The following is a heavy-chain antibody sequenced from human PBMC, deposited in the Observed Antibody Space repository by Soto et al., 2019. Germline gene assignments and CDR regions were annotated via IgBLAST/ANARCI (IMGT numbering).Heavy chain of an antibody. D-gene: IGHD4-17*01. J-gene: IGHJ4*02. V-gene: IGHV1-46*01. CDR2: INPSGGST. Sequence: ASVKVSCKSSGYTFTSYYMHWVRQAPGQGLEWMGIINPSGGSTDYAQKFQGRVTMTRDTSTSTVYMDLSSLKASDTAMYYCARQGNGAEGFDFWGQGALVTVSS. CDR1: GYTFTSYY. CDR3: ARQGNGAEGFDF.